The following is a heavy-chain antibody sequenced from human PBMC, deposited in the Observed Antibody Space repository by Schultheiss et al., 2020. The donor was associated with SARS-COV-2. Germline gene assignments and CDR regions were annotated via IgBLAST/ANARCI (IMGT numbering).Heavy chain of an antibody. Sequence: SETLSLTCTVSGGSISSYYWSWIRQHPGKGLEWIGYIHYSGITYYNPSLKSRVTISVDTSKNQFSLKLSSVTAADTAVYYCARHCSGGSCYNHYYYYGMDVWGQGTTVTVSS. V-gene: IGHV4-59*06. CDR2: IHYSGIT. J-gene: IGHJ6*02. CDR1: GGSISSYY. CDR3: ARHCSGGSCYNHYYYYGMDV. D-gene: IGHD2-15*01.